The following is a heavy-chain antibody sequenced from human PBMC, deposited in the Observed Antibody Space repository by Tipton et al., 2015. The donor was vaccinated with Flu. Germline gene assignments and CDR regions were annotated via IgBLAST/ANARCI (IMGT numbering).Heavy chain of an antibody. CDR2: IYTSGST. J-gene: IGHJ5*02. D-gene: IGHD5-12*01. CDR3: ARDRASGYDWNWFDP. Sequence: LRLSCTVSGGSISSYYWSWIRRPAGKGLEWIGRIYTSGSTNYNPSLKSRVTMSVDTSKNQFSLKLSSVTAADTAVYYCARDRASGYDWNWFDPWGQGTLVTVSS. CDR1: GGSISSYY. V-gene: IGHV4-4*07.